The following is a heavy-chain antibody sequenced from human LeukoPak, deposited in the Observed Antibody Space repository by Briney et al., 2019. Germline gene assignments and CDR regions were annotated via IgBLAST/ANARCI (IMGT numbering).Heavy chain of an antibody. CDR3: ANHFGDCGGGTFDI. Sequence: SGTLSLTCTVSGGSISSYYWSWIRQPPAKEREGRGDIFYSGSTNYNTSLKSRVTISVDTYKNHFSLKLSSVTAADTAVYYCANHFGDCGGGTFDIWGQGTMVTVSS. CDR2: IFYSGST. J-gene: IGHJ3*02. V-gene: IGHV4-59*01. CDR1: GGSISSYY. D-gene: IGHD4-17*01.